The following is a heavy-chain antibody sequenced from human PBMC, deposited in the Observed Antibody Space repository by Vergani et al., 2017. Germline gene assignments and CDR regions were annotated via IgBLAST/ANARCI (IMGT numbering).Heavy chain of an antibody. J-gene: IGHJ4*02. Sequence: QVQLVQSGAEVKKPGSSVKVSCKASGGTFSSYAISWVRQAPGQGLEWMGGIIPIFGTANYAQKFQGRVTITADEATSTAYMELRSLRSDDTAVYYCAGGGQWLDPGAYFDYWGQGTLVTVSS. CDR3: AGGGQWLDPGAYFDY. D-gene: IGHD6-19*01. CDR1: GGTFSSYA. V-gene: IGHV1-69*01. CDR2: IIPIFGTA.